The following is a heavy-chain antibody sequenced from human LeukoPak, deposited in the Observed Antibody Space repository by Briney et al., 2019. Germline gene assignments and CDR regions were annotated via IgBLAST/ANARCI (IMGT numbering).Heavy chain of an antibody. D-gene: IGHD2-21*02. Sequence: SETLSLTCTVSGGSISSCYWSWIRQPPGKGLEWIGYIYYSGSTNYNPPLKSRVTISVDTSKNQFSLKLSSVTAADTAVYYCARGDCGGDCPFDYWGQGTLVTVSS. CDR3: ARGDCGGDCPFDY. CDR2: IYYSGST. V-gene: IGHV4-59*01. CDR1: GGSISSCY. J-gene: IGHJ4*02.